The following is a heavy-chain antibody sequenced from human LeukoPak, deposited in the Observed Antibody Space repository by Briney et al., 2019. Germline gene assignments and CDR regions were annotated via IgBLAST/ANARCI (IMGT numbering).Heavy chain of an antibody. CDR2: INHSGST. V-gene: IGHV4-34*01. CDR3: AGGTWNANFDY. CDR1: GGSFSGYY. D-gene: IGHD1-1*01. Sequence: SETLSLTCAVYGGSFSGYYWSWIRQPPGKGLEWVGEINHSGSTNYNPSLKSRVTISVDTSKNQFSLKLSSVTAADTAVYYCAGGTWNANFDYWGQGTLVTVSS. J-gene: IGHJ4*02.